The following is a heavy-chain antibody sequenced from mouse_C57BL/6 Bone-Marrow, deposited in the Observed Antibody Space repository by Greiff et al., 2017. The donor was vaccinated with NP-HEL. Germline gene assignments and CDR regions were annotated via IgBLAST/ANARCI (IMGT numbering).Heavy chain of an antibody. J-gene: IGHJ3*01. CDR3: ARDWGGGSQAWFAY. CDR1: GYAFSSYW. V-gene: IGHV1-80*01. Sequence: QVQLQQSGAELVKPGASVKISCKASGYAFSSYWMNWVKQRPGKGLEWIGQIYPGDGDTNYNGKFKGKATLTADKSSSTAYMQLSSLTSEDSAVFFCARDWGGGSQAWFAYWGQGTLVTVSA. D-gene: IGHD4-1*01. CDR2: IYPGDGDT.